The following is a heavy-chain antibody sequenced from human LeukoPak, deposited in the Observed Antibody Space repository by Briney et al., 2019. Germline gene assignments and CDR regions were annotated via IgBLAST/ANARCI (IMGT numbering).Heavy chain of an antibody. J-gene: IGHJ4*02. Sequence: SETLSLTCTVSGGSISSYYWSWIRQPPGKGLEWIGYIYYSGSTNYNPSLKSRVTISVDTSKNQFSLKLNSVTAADTAVYYCARASYSSGYYEDYWGRGTLVTVSS. D-gene: IGHD3-22*01. V-gene: IGHV4-59*01. CDR3: ARASYSSGYYEDY. CDR1: GGSISSYY. CDR2: IYYSGST.